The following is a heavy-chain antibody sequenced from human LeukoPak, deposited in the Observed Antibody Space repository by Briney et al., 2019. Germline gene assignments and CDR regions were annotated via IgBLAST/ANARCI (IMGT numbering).Heavy chain of an antibody. D-gene: IGHD3-10*01. J-gene: IGHJ5*02. V-gene: IGHV3-48*01. Sequence: GGSLRLSCAASGFTFSSYSMNWVRQAPGKGLEWVSHISSASNTIYYADSVKGRFTISRDNAKNSLYLQMNSLRAEDTAMYYCARDGWFGDYNWFDPWGQGTLVTVSS. CDR1: GFTFSSYS. CDR3: ARDGWFGDYNWFDP. CDR2: ISSASNTI.